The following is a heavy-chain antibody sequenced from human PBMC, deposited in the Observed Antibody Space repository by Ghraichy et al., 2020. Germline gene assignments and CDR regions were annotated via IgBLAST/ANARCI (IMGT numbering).Heavy chain of an antibody. J-gene: IGHJ4*02. D-gene: IGHD3-3*01. Sequence: ASVKVSCKASGYTFTSYGISWVRQAPGQGLEWMGWISAYNGNTNYAQKLQGRVTMTTDTSTSTAYMELRSLRSDDTAVYYCARGHLYDFWSGYYLYGTNFDYWGQGTLVTVSS. V-gene: IGHV1-18*01. CDR1: GYTFTSYG. CDR2: ISAYNGNT. CDR3: ARGHLYDFWSGYYLYGTNFDY.